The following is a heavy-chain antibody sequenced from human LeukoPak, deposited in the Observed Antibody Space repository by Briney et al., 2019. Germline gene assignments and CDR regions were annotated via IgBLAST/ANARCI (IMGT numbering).Heavy chain of an antibody. J-gene: IGHJ4*02. Sequence: ASVKVSXKASGYTFAGYFIHWVRQAPGQGLEWMGRINPNSGDTDYAPKFQGWVTMTRDTSISTAYVEVRRLISDDTAVYYCARDLASTSNWEFDFWGQGTLVIVSS. CDR2: INPNSGDT. CDR1: GYTFAGYF. V-gene: IGHV1-2*04. D-gene: IGHD1-26*01. CDR3: ARDLASTSNWEFDF.